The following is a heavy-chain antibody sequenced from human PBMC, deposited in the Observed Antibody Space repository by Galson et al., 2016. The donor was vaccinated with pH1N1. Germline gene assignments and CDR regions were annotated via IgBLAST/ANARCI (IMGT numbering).Heavy chain of an antibody. D-gene: IGHD2-8*01. CDR3: AATYGSGGTWCVH. CDR2: FAPEEGET. CDR1: GYTLTEVS. V-gene: IGHV1-24*01. Sequence: SVKVSCKVFGYTLTEVSMHWVRQAPGKGLEWMGGFAPEEGETIYAQKFQNRVIMTEDKSTDTAYLALNSLRSEDTAMYYCAATYGSGGTWCVHWGQGTLLAVAS. J-gene: IGHJ4*02.